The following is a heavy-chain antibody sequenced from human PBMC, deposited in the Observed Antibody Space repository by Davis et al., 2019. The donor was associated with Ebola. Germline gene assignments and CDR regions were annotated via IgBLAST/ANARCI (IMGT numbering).Heavy chain of an antibody. CDR3: AREKGGDGWFDP. D-gene: IGHD3-16*01. CDR2: ISPDSGAT. J-gene: IGHJ5*02. Sequence: ASVKVSCKASGYTLTGYYMHWVRQAPGQGLEYMAWISPDSGATHYEQRFQGRVTLTRDTSIHTDDMELSSLRSDDTAIYYCAREKGGDGWFDPWGQGTLVTVSS. V-gene: IGHV1-2*02. CDR1: GYTLTGYY.